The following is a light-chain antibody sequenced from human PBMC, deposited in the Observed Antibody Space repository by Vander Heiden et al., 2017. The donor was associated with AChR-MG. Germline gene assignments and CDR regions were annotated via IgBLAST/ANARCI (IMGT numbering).Light chain of an antibody. J-gene: IGKJ4*01. Sequence: DIQMTHSPSSLSASVGDRVTITCRASQSISSYLNWYQQKPGKAPKLLIYAASSLQSGVPSTFSGSGSLTDFTLTISMLQPEDFATYYCQQRYSTPLTFGGGTKVEIK. CDR3: QQRYSTPLT. CDR2: AAS. V-gene: IGKV1-39*01. CDR1: QSISSY.